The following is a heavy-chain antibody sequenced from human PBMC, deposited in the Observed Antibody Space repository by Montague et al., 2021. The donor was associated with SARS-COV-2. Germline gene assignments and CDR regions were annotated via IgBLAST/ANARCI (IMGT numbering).Heavy chain of an antibody. V-gene: IGHV4-59*08. J-gene: IGHJ5*02. Sequence: SETLSLTCTVSGGSISSYYWSCIRQPPGKGLEWIGYIYYSGSTNYNPSLKSRVTISVDTSKNQFSLKLSSVTAADTAVYYCSIHHAVGGLQPWGQGTLVTVSS. D-gene: IGHD2-15*01. CDR2: IYYSGST. CDR1: GGSISSYY. CDR3: SIHHAVGGLQP.